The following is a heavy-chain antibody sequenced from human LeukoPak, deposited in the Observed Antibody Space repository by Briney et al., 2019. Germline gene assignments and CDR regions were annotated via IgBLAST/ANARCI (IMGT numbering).Heavy chain of an antibody. Sequence: AGGSLRLSCAASGFTFSSYWMHWVRQAPGKGLVWVSRINSDGSSTSYADSVKGRFTISRDNAKNTLYLQMNSLRAEDTAVYDCARDDGDYGFDYWGQGTLVTVSS. D-gene: IGHD4-17*01. CDR1: GFTFSSYW. CDR3: ARDDGDYGFDY. V-gene: IGHV3-74*01. CDR2: INSDGSST. J-gene: IGHJ4*02.